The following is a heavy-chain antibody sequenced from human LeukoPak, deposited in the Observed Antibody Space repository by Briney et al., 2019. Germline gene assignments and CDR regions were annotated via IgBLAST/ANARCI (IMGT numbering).Heavy chain of an antibody. D-gene: IGHD3-3*01. CDR2: INPNSGGT. CDR3: ARGLGVKYDFWSGYSVDP. J-gene: IGHJ5*02. Sequence: ASVKVSCKASGYTFTGYYMHWVRQAPGQGLEWMGRINPNSGGTNYTQKFQGRVTMTRDTSISTAYMELSRLGSDDTAVYYCARGLGVKYDFWSGYSVDPWGQGTLVTVSS. CDR1: GYTFTGYY. V-gene: IGHV1-2*06.